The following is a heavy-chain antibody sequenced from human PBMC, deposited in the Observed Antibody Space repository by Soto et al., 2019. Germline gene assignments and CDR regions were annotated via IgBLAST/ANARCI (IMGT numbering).Heavy chain of an antibody. CDR3: AKERFGSGTLRWFDP. CDR1: EFTFSSYA. CDR2: ISTNGGST. D-gene: IGHD3-10*01. J-gene: IGHJ5*02. V-gene: IGHV3-23*01. Sequence: EVQLLESGGGLVQPGGSLRLSCAASEFTFSSYAMRWVRQAPGRGLEWVSAISTNGGSTYYADSVKGRFTISRDNSKNTLYLQMNSLRAEDTAVYYCAKERFGSGTLRWFDPWGQGTLVTVSS.